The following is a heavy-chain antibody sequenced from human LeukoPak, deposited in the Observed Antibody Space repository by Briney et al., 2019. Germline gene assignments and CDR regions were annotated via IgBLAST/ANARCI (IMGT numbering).Heavy chain of an antibody. D-gene: IGHD2-2*01. CDR3: AKASSHYCSSTSCFLDY. CDR2: ISWDGGST. V-gene: IGHV3-43*01. CDR1: GFTFDDYT. J-gene: IGHJ4*02. Sequence: PGGSLRLSCAASGFTFDDYTMHWVRQAPGKGLEWVSLISWDGGSTYYADSVKGRFTISRDNSKNSLYLQMNSLRTEDTALHYCAKASSHYCSSTSCFLDYWGQGTLVTVSS.